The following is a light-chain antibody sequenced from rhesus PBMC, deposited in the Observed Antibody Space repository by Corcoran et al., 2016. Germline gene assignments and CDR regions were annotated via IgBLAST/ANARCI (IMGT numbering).Light chain of an antibody. Sequence: DIQMTQSPSSLSASVGDTVTITCRASQSISSWLAWYQQKPGKAPRLLIYKASSLQSGVTSRFSGSGSETDFTLTISSLQSEDFATYCCQQYSSRPLTFGQGTKVEIK. CDR1: QSISSW. V-gene: IGKV1-22*01. J-gene: IGKJ1*01. CDR3: QQYSSRPLT. CDR2: KAS.